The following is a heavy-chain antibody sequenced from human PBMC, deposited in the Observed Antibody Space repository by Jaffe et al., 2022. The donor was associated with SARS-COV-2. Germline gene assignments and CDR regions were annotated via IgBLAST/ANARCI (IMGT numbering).Heavy chain of an antibody. CDR1: GGSISSYY. Sequence: QVQLQESGPGLVKPSETLSLTCTVSGGSISSYYWSWIRQPPGKGLEWIGYIYYSGSTNYNPSLKSRVTISVDTSKNQFSLKLSSVTAADTAVYYCARGWGYGDHSWPGNYYGMDVWGQGTTVTVSS. V-gene: IGHV4-59*01. CDR3: ARGWGYGDHSWPGNYYGMDV. J-gene: IGHJ6*02. D-gene: IGHD4-17*01. CDR2: IYYSGST.